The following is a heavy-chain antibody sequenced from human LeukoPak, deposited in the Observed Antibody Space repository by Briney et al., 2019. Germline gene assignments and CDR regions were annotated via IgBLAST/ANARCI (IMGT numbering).Heavy chain of an antibody. CDR1: GYTFTSYD. V-gene: IGHV1-8*01. CDR3: ASGYYGTRTLAFDY. CDR2: MNPHSGNT. D-gene: IGHD4-17*01. J-gene: IGHJ4*02. Sequence: ASVKVSCKASGYTFTSYDINWVRQATGQGLEWMGWMNPHSGNTVYAQKFQGRVTMTRNTAISTAYMELSSLRSEDTAVYYCASGYYGTRTLAFDYWGQGTLVTVSS.